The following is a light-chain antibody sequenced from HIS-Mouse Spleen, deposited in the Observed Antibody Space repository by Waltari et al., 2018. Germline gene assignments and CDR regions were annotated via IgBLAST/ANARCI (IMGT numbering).Light chain of an antibody. J-gene: IGLJ2*01. CDR1: PLPKKY. CDR3: YSTDSSGNHRV. Sequence: SYELTQPPSVSVSPGKTARITCSGDPLPKKYAYGYQQKSGQAPVLVIYEDSKRPSGIPERFSGSSSGTMATLTISGAQVEDEADYYCYSTDSSGNHRVFGGGTKLTVL. V-gene: IGLV3-10*01. CDR2: EDS.